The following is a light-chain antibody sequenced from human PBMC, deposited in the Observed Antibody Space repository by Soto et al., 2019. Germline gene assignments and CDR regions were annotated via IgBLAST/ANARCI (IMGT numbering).Light chain of an antibody. CDR1: QTVTSSF. CDR2: GAS. J-gene: IGKJ2*01. CDR3: QQYGSAPYT. Sequence: EIVLTQSPGTLSLSPGDRATLSCRASQTVTSSFLAWYQQKPGQAPRLLIYGASSRATGIPDRFSGSGSGTDITLSISGLAPEDFAVYFWQQYGSAPYTCGQGTKLEIK. V-gene: IGKV3-20*01.